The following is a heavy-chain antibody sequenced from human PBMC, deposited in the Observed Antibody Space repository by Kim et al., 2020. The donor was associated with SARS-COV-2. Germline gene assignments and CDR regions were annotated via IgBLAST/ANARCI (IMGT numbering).Heavy chain of an antibody. CDR1: GFSLSTSGVG. V-gene: IGHV2-5*02. CDR3: AHIFSSIENKEIEMATIAFDY. Sequence: SGPTLVKPTQTLTLTCTFSGFSLSTSGVGVGWIRQPPGKALEWLALIYWDDDKRYSPSLKSRLTITKDTSKNQVVLTMTNMDPVDTATYYCAHIFSSIENKEIEMATIAFDYWGQGTLVTVSS. CDR2: IYWDDDK. J-gene: IGHJ4*02. D-gene: IGHD5-12*01.